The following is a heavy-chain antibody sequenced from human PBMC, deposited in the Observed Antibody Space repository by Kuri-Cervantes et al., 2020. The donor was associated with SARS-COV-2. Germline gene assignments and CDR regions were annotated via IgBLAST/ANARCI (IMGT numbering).Heavy chain of an antibody. V-gene: IGHV1-2*02. CDR3: ARDGTEYQLLYTPDY. J-gene: IGHJ4*02. Sequence: ASVKVSCKASGGTFTTYGFTWVRQAPGQGLEWMGWINPNSGGTNYAQKFQGRVTMTRDTSISTAYMELSRLRSDDTAVYYCARDGTEYQLLYTPDYWGQGTLVTVSS. D-gene: IGHD2-2*02. CDR2: INPNSGGT. CDR1: GGTFTTYG.